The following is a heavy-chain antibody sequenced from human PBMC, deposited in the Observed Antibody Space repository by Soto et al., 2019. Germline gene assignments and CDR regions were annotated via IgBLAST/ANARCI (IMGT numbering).Heavy chain of an antibody. J-gene: IGHJ6*02. Sequence: HPGGSLRLSCAASGFTFSSYGMHWVRQAPGKGLEWVAVIWYDGSNKYYADSVKGRFTISRDNSKNTLYLQMNSLRAEDTAVYYCARDFGTSSNYYYYGMDVWGQGTTVTVSS. D-gene: IGHD6-13*01. CDR1: GFTFSSYG. CDR2: IWYDGSNK. CDR3: ARDFGTSSNYYYYGMDV. V-gene: IGHV3-33*01.